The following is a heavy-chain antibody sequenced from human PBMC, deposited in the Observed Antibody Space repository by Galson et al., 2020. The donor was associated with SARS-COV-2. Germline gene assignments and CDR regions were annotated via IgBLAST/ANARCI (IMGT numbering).Heavy chain of an antibody. D-gene: IGHD3-10*01. CDR3: ARDYYARDYYVSGRQDH. J-gene: IGHJ4*02. CDR1: GFTFKNHA. V-gene: IGHV3-33*01. Sequence: GESLKISCAASGFTFKNHAMHWVRQAPGKGLEWVAGIGYDGSIKMYADYVKGRFTISRDNSKNTLSLQMNSLRADDTAVYYCARDYYARDYYVSGRQDHWGQGTLVTVSS. CDR2: IGYDGSIK.